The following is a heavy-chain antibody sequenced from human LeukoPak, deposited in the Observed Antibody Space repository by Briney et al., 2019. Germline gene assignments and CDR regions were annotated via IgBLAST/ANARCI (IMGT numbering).Heavy chain of an antibody. CDR2: INPNSGGT. CDR3: ATYRSSRVAFDI. D-gene: IGHD2-15*01. CDR1: GYTFTGFY. V-gene: IGHV1-2*02. Sequence: GASVKVSCKASGYTFTGFYMHWVRQAPGQGFEWMGWINPNSGGTNYAQKFQGRVTMTRDTSISTAYMELSRLRSDDTAVYYCATYRSSRVAFDIWGQGTMVTVSS. J-gene: IGHJ3*02.